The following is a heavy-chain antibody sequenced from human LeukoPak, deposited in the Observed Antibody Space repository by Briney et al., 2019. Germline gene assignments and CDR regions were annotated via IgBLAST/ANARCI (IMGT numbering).Heavy chain of an antibody. Sequence: ASVKVSCKASGYTFTGYYMHWVRQAPGQGLEWMGGIIPIFGTANYAQKFQGRVTITADKSTSTAYMELSSLRSEDTAVYYCARADSPAGSSSWYVGDYWGQGTLVTVSS. CDR1: GYTFTGYY. CDR2: IIPIFGTA. D-gene: IGHD6-13*01. J-gene: IGHJ4*02. CDR3: ARADSPAGSSSWYVGDY. V-gene: IGHV1-69*06.